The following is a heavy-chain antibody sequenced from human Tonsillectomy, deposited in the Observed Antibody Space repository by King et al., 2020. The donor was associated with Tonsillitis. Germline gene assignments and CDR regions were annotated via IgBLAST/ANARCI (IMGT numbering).Heavy chain of an antibody. CDR2: IKQDGGEK. CDR3: ARALITMFRGQKGAFDI. V-gene: IGHV3-7*03. CDR1: GFTFSSYW. Sequence: VQLVESGGGLVQPGGSLRLSCAASGFTFSSYWMSWVRQAPGKGLEWVANIKQDGGEKYYVDSVKGRFTISRDNAKNSLYLQMNSLRAEDTAVYYCARALITMFRGQKGAFDIWGQGTMVTVSS. J-gene: IGHJ3*02. D-gene: IGHD3-10*01.